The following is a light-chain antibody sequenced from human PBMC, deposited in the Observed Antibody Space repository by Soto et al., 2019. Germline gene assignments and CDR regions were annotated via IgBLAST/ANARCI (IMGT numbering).Light chain of an antibody. Sequence: QSALTQPASVFGSPGQSITISCTGTSSDVCGYNFVSWYQQHPGKAPKLMIYEVSNRPSGVYNRFSGSKSGNTASLTISGPQPEDEADYYCSSYTTSSTVVFGTGTKVTVL. CDR2: EVS. CDR1: SSDVCGYNF. CDR3: SSYTTSSTVV. V-gene: IGLV2-14*03. J-gene: IGLJ1*01.